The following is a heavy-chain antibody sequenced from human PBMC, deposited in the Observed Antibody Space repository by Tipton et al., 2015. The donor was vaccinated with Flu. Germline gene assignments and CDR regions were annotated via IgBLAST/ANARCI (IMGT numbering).Heavy chain of an antibody. D-gene: IGHD1-26*01. Sequence: TLSLTCTVSGGSISSYYWSWIRQPPGKGLEWIGYIYYSGSTNYNPSLKSRATISVDTSKNQFSLKLSSVTAADTAVYYCARDREGWFDPWGQGTLVTVSS. CDR2: IYYSGST. CDR3: ARDREGWFDP. V-gene: IGHV4-59*01. J-gene: IGHJ5*02. CDR1: GGSISSYY.